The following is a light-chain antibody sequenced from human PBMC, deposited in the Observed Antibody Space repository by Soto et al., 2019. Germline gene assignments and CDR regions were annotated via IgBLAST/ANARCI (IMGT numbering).Light chain of an antibody. J-gene: IGKJ3*01. CDR2: GAS. CDR3: KQYNNWPFT. CDR1: QSISSS. V-gene: IGKV3-15*01. Sequence: EIVMTQSPATLSVSPGERATLSCRASQSISSSLAWYQQKPGQAPRLLIYGASTRATGIPATFSGSASGTEFSLTISSLQSEDFAVYYCKQYNNWPFTFGPGTKVDIK.